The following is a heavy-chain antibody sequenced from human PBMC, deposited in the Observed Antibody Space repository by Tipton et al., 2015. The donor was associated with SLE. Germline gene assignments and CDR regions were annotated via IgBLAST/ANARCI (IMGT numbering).Heavy chain of an antibody. D-gene: IGHD1-1*01. CDR2: ISAHNGNT. Sequence: QLVQSGAELKKPGASVKVSCKASGYTFPNYVLNWVRQAPGQGLEWMRWISAHNGNTKLQQKFQGRVLMTTDTSTNTAFMELRGLRYDDTAVYYCAERYDTFEIWGQGTMVSVSS. CDR3: AERYDTFEI. CDR1: GYTFPNYV. J-gene: IGHJ3*02. V-gene: IGHV1-18*01.